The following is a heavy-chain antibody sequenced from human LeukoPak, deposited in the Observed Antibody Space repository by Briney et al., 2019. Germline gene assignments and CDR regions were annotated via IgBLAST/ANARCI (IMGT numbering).Heavy chain of an antibody. CDR1: GFTFSSYA. V-gene: IGHV3-23*01. Sequence: GSLRLSCSASGFTFSSYAMSWVRQAPGKGLEWVSAISGSGGSTYYADSVKGRFTISRDNSKNTLYLQMNSLRADDTAVYYCAKSTALISWYNYYYYGMDVWGQGTTVTVSS. D-gene: IGHD6-13*01. CDR3: AKSTALISWYNYYYYGMDV. J-gene: IGHJ6*02. CDR2: ISGSGGST.